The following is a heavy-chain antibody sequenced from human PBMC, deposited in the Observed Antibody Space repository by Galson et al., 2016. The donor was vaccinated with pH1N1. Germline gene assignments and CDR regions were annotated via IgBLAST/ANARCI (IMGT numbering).Heavy chain of an antibody. CDR2: ISYDGSNK. Sequence: SLRLSCAASGFTFNKYGMHWVRQAPGKGLEWVAVISYDGSNKYYADSVKGRFTISRDDSKNMLYLQMNSLRAEDTAVYYCAKVVRGSSWPSFDYRGQGTLVTVSS. CDR3: AKVVRGSSWPSFDY. J-gene: IGHJ4*02. V-gene: IGHV3-30*18. CDR1: GFTFNKYG. D-gene: IGHD6-13*01.